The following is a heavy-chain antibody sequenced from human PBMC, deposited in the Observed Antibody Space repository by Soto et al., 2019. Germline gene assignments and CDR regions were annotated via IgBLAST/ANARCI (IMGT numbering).Heavy chain of an antibody. D-gene: IGHD3-10*01. CDR3: ASSYYGSGLSYYYYGMDV. CDR2: IIPIFGTA. J-gene: IGHJ6*02. CDR1: GGTFSSYA. Sequence: QVQLVQSGAEVKKPGSSEKVSCKASGGTFSSYAISWVRQAPGQGLEWMGGIIPIFGTANYAQKFQGRVTITADESTSTAYMELSSLRSEDTAVYYCASSYYGSGLSYYYYGMDVWGQGTTVTVSS. V-gene: IGHV1-69*01.